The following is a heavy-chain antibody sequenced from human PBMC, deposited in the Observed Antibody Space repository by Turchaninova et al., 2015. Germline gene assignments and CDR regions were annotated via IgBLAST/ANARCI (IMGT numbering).Heavy chain of an antibody. CDR2: ISGSGDST. CDR3: AKRYYSDSSGYLGSIDY. V-gene: IGHV3-23*01. CDR1: VFSFNRNA. J-gene: IGHJ4*02. Sequence: FCAAFVFSFNRNAMNWVRQAPVTGLEWFSAISGSGDSTYYADSVKGRFTIYRDNSRNTLYMQMNSLRAEDTAVYYCAKRYYSDSSGYLGSIDYWGQGTLVTVSS. D-gene: IGHD3-22*01.